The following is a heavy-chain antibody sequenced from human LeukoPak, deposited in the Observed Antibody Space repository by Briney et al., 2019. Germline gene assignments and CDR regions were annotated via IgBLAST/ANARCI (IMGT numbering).Heavy chain of an antibody. J-gene: IGHJ4*02. CDR3: ASWVLSGYFDY. Sequence: SDKLSPIRPVAGGSISSRRHYWSWLRQPGGKGPERIGRIYITRSTNSTPSPKSRVTMSVVSSKDQFSLKLSSVTAADTAVYYCASWVLSGYFDYWGQGTLVTVSS. V-gene: IGHV4-61*02. CDR1: GGSISSRRHY. CDR2: IYITRST. D-gene: IGHD2-15*01.